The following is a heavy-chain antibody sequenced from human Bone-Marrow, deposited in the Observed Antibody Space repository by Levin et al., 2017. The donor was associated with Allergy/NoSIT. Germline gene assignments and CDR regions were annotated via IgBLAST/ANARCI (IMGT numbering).Heavy chain of an antibody. V-gene: IGHV3-9*01. CDR3: VKDKRGRYYDSRGFPDH. CDR1: GFNFHDYA. D-gene: IGHD3-22*01. Sequence: GGSLRLSCAASGFNFHDYAMHWVRRGPGKGLEWISGISWNSGNIGYADSVRGRFTVSRDNSKNSLFLQMDSLRVDDTALYFCVKDKRGRYYDSRGFPDHWGQGTLVTVSS. CDR2: ISWNSGNI. J-gene: IGHJ5*02.